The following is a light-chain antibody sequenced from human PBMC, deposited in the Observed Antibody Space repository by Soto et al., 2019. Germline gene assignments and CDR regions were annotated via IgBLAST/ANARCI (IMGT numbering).Light chain of an antibody. Sequence: EIILTQSPDTLSLSPGERATLSCRASQTVSSNYLAWCQQRPGQAPRLLIYGASTRAAGIPDRFSVSGSGTDFTLTITRLEPEDSAVYFCQQYTGPPTTFGQGTRLEIK. CDR2: GAS. J-gene: IGKJ5*01. CDR3: QQYTGPPTT. V-gene: IGKV3-20*01. CDR1: QTVSSNY.